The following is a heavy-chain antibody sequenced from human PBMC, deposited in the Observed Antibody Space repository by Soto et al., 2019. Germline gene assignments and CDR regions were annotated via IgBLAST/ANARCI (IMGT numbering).Heavy chain of an antibody. CDR1: GFTFRSYG. J-gene: IGHJ6*02. Sequence: QVQLVESGGGVVQPGKSLRLSCATSGFTFRSYGMHWVRQAPGKGLEWLAVISNDGTKKFFADSVKGRLTLSRDNARNTLYLQINRLRAEDTAVYFCGKDTLDCSGGDCPLFYYYGMDVWGQGTTVTVSS. D-gene: IGHD2-15*01. CDR2: ISNDGTKK. CDR3: GKDTLDCSGGDCPLFYYYGMDV. V-gene: IGHV3-30*18.